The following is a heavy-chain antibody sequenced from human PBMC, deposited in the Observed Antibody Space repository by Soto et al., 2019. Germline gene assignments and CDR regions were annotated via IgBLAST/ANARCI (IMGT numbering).Heavy chain of an antibody. CDR2: IYYSGST. V-gene: IGHV4-61*01. CDR1: GGSVSSGSYY. J-gene: IGHJ5*02. Sequence: PSETLSLTCTVSGGSVSSGSYYWSWIRQPPGKGLEWIGYIYYSGSTNYNPSLKSRVTISVDTSKNQFSLKLSSVTAADTAVYYCARDIVVVPAAINGVDWFDPWAQGTLVTVS. D-gene: IGHD2-2*01. CDR3: ARDIVVVPAAINGVDWFDP.